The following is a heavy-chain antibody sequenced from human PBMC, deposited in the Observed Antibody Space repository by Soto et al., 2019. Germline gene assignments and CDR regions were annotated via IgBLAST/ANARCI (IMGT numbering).Heavy chain of an antibody. V-gene: IGHV3-21*01. D-gene: IGHD2-15*01. J-gene: IGHJ6*02. CDR1: GFTFSRYS. Sequence: GGSLRLSCTASGFTFSRYSMNWVRQAPGKGLEWVSSISSSSSYIYYADSVKGRFTISRDNAKNSLYLQMNSLRVEDTAVYYCARDSVQVGPPYYYYYGMDVWAQGTTVPVSS. CDR2: ISSSSSYI. CDR3: ARDSVQVGPPYYYYYGMDV.